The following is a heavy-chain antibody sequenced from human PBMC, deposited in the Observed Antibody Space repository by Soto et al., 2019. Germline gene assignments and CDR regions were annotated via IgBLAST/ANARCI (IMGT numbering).Heavy chain of an antibody. CDR2: LHHSGST. CDR3: VRGVLS. J-gene: IGHJ1*01. V-gene: IGHV4-31*03. Sequence: QVQLQESGPGLVKASQTLSLTCNVSGGSISSGGYYWTWIRQHPGKGLEWTGNLHHSGSTFYNPSLKSRVSISVDTSKNQFSLKLSSVTAADTAVYFCVRGVLSWGQGTLVTVSS. D-gene: IGHD3-10*02. CDR1: GGSISSGGYY.